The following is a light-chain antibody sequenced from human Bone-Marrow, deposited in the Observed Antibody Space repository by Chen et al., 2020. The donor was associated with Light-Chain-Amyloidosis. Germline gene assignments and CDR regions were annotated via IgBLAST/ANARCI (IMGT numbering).Light chain of an antibody. Sequence: SYELTQPPSVSVSPGQTGTITCSGPKLGSKYASWYQHKPGQSPVLVIYQDDKRPSGIHERFSGSTSGNTATLTISGTQAVDAADYYCQAWDSSTLVFGGGTKLTVL. V-gene: IGLV3-1*01. CDR3: QAWDSSTLV. J-gene: IGLJ2*01. CDR1: KLGSKY. CDR2: QDD.